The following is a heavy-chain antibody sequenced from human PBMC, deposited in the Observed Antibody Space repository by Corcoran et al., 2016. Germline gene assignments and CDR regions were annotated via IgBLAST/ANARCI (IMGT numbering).Heavy chain of an antibody. D-gene: IGHD3-22*01. V-gene: IGHV4-34*01. CDR3: ARVRGYYDSSGYPLFFDY. CDR1: GGSFSGYY. CDR2: INHSGST. J-gene: IGHJ4*02. Sequence: QVQLQPSGAGLLQPSEPLSLTGAVYGGSFSGYYWSWIRQPPGKGLEWMGEINHSGSTNYSPSLKSRVTISVDTSKNQFSLKLSSVTAADTAVYYCARVRGYYDSSGYPLFFDYWGQGTLVTVSS.